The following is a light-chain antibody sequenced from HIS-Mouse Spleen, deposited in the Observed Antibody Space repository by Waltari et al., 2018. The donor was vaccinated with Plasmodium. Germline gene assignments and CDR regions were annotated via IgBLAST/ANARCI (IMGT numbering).Light chain of an antibody. J-gene: IGLJ2*01. CDR3: GTWDSSLSAGVV. CDR1: SSNLGNNY. CDR2: DNN. V-gene: IGLV1-51*01. Sequence: QSVLTQPPSVSAAPGQKVNISCSGSSSNLGNNYVSWYQQLPGTAPKLLIYDNNKRPSGIPDRFSGSKSGTSAMGITGLQTGDEADYYCGTWDSSLSAGVVFGGGTKLTVL.